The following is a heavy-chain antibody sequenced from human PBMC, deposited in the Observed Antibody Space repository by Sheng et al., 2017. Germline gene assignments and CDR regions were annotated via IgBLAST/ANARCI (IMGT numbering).Heavy chain of an antibody. CDR2: ISYDGSNK. J-gene: IGHJ4*02. CDR1: GFTFSNYG. V-gene: IGHV3-30*18. D-gene: IGHD3-22*01. CDR3: AKDNYYDNSAYFDY. Sequence: QVQLVESGGGVVQPGRSLSLSCAASGFTFSNYGIHWVRQAPGKGLEWVAFISYDGSNKNYADSVKGRFTISRDNSKKTLYLQMNNLRAEDTAVYYCAKDNYYDNSAYFDYWGQGTLVTVSS.